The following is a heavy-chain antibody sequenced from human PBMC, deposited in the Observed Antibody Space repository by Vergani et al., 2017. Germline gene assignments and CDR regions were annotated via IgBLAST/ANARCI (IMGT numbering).Heavy chain of an antibody. CDR2: IYNSGNG. J-gene: IGHJ2*01. V-gene: IGHV4-39*01. CDR3: ARGKYYSDSTSHFRGRYFDV. D-gene: IGHD3-16*01. Sequence: QMQLQESGPGLVKASETLSLTCTVSGDSIISRSYYWGWIRQPPGKGLEWIGSIYNSGNGDSSSSLKSRVTISADTSKNQFSLRLTSVTAADTAVYYWARGKYYSDSTSHFRGRYFDVWGRGTLVTVPS. CDR1: GDSIISRSYY.